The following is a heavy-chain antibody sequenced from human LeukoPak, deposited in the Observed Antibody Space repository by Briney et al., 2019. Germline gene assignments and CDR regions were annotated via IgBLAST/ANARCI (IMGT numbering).Heavy chain of an antibody. CDR2: ISAYNGNT. V-gene: IGHV1-18*01. J-gene: IGHJ4*02. Sequence: GASVKVSCKASGYPFINYGINWVRQAPGQGLEWMGWISAYNGNTNYAQSLQGRVTMTTDTSTSTVYMEMRSLTSDDTAVYYCARDLDQYNGRFGGFGHDFWGQGTLVTVSS. CDR3: ARDLDQYNGRFGGFGHDF. D-gene: IGHD3-10*01. CDR1: GYPFINYG.